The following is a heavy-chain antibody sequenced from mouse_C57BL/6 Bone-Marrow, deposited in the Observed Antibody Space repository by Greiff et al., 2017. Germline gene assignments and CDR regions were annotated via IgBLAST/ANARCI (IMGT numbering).Heavy chain of an antibody. CDR2: IYPRSGNT. V-gene: IGHV1-81*01. J-gene: IGHJ4*01. Sequence: QVQLKQSGAELARPGASVKLSCKASGYTFTSYGISWVKQRTGQGLEWIGEIYPRSGNTYYKEKFKGKATLTADKSSSTAYMELRSLTSEDSAVYFCASCDGDYYAMDYWGQGTSVTVSS. D-gene: IGHD2-3*01. CDR1: GYTFTSYG. CDR3: ASCDGDYYAMDY.